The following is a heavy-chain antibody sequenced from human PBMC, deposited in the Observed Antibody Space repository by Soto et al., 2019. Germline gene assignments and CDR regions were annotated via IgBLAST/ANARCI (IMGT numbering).Heavy chain of an antibody. V-gene: IGHV4-30-4*01. Sequence: SETLSLTCTVSGGSISSGDYYWSWIRQPPGKGLEWIGYIYYSGSTYYNPSLKSRVTISVDTSKNQFSLKLSSVTAADTAVYYCARTRWGYYYYYGMDVWGQGTTVTVSS. D-gene: IGHD7-27*01. CDR1: GGSISSGDYY. CDR3: ARTRWGYYYYYGMDV. J-gene: IGHJ6*02. CDR2: IYYSGST.